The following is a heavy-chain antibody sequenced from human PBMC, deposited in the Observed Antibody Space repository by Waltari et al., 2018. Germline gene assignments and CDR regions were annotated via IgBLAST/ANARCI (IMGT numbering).Heavy chain of an antibody. D-gene: IGHD6-6*01. J-gene: IGHJ5*02. CDR3: ARDIHSSSSALGWLDP. CDR2: IWFDGSAK. V-gene: IGHV3-33*01. Sequence: QVQLVESGGGVVQSGRALRLSCVASGFTFDSYGMHWVRQAPGRRREGVALIWFDGSAKYYADSVKGRFTVSRDNSKNTFYLQLNSLRAEDTAVYYCARDIHSSSSALGWLDPWGQGTLVTVSP. CDR1: GFTFDSYG.